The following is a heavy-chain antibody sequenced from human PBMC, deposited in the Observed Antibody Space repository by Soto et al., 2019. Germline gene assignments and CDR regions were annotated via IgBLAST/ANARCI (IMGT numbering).Heavy chain of an antibody. Sequence: QVQLQESGPGLVKPSQTLSLTCTVSGGSISSGGYYWSWIRQHPGKGLEWSGYIYYSGSTYYNPSLKSRVSISVDTSKNQFSLRLSSVTAADTAVYYCARVRVRNYYDSSGSLDYWGQGTLVIVSS. CDR1: GGSISSGGYY. V-gene: IGHV4-31*03. J-gene: IGHJ4*02. CDR3: ARVRVRNYYDSSGSLDY. CDR2: IYYSGST. D-gene: IGHD3-22*01.